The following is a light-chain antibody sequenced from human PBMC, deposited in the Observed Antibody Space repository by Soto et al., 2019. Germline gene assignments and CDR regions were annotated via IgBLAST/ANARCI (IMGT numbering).Light chain of an antibody. Sequence: EIVLTQSPATLPLSPGERATLFCRASQSVSSYLAWYQQKPGQAPRLLIYGASNRATGIPARFSGSGSGTDFTLTISSLEPEDFAVYYCQQRSNSWTFGQGTKVEIK. CDR2: GAS. CDR1: QSVSSY. V-gene: IGKV3-11*01. J-gene: IGKJ1*01. CDR3: QQRSNSWT.